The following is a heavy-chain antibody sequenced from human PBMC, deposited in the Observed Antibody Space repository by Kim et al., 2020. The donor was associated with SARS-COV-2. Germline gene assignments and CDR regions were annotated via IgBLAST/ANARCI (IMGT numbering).Heavy chain of an antibody. D-gene: IGHD3-22*01. J-gene: IGHJ4*02. V-gene: IGHV3-43D*03. CDR3: AKDRHSSGRNYFDY. Sequence: ADSVKGRFTISRDNSKNSLYLQMNSLRAEDTALYYCAKDRHSSGRNYFDYWGQGTLVTVSS.